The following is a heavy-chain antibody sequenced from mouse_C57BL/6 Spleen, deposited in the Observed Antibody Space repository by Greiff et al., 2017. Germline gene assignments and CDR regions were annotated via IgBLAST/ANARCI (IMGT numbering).Heavy chain of an antibody. J-gene: IGHJ2*01. CDR1: GYAFSSSW. CDR2: IYPGDGDT. CDR3: ARDVDYGSSDDSY. Sequence: QVQLKESGPELVKPGASVKISCKASGYAFSSSWMNWVKQRPGKGLEWIGRIYPGDGDTNYNGKFKGKATLTADKSSSTAYMQLSSLTSEDSAVYFSARDVDYGSSDDSYWGQGTTLTVSS. V-gene: IGHV1-82*01. D-gene: IGHD1-1*01.